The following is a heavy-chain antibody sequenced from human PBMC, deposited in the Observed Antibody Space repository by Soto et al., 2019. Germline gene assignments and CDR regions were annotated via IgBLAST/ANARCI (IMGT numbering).Heavy chain of an antibody. Sequence: ASVKVSCKASGYTFTGYYMHWVRQAPGQGLEWMGWINPNSGGTNYAQKFQGWVTMTRDTSTSTAYMELSRLRSDDTAVYYCAREAVGPAYYYYGMDVWGQGTTVTVSS. J-gene: IGHJ6*02. D-gene: IGHD1-26*01. CDR3: AREAVGPAYYYYGMDV. CDR1: GYTFTGYY. CDR2: INPNSGGT. V-gene: IGHV1-2*04.